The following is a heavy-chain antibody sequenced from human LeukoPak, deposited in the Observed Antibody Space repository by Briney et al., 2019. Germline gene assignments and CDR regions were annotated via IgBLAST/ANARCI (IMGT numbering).Heavy chain of an antibody. J-gene: IGHJ4*02. CDR1: GFTFDDYT. CDR3: AKVGGSWDYFDY. D-gene: IGHD1-26*01. CDR2: VSWDGGST. Sequence: GGSLRLSCAASGFTFDDYTLHWVRQAPGKGLEWVSLVSWDGGSTYYADSVKGRFTISRDNSKNSLFLQVNSLRTEDTALYYCAKVGGSWDYFDYWGQGTLVTVSS. V-gene: IGHV3-43*01.